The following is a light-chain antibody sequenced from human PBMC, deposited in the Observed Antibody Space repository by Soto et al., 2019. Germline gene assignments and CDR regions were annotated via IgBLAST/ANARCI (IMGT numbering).Light chain of an antibody. J-gene: IGLJ2*01. V-gene: IGLV2-14*01. CDR1: SSDVGGYNY. CDR2: EVS. Sequence: QSVLTQPASVSGSPGQSITISCTGTSSDVGGYNYVSWYQQHPGKAPKLMIYEVSNRPSGVSNRFSGSKSGNTASLTISGLQAEDEADYYCSSYTSSSTLVVFSGGTQLTVL. CDR3: SSYTSSSTLVV.